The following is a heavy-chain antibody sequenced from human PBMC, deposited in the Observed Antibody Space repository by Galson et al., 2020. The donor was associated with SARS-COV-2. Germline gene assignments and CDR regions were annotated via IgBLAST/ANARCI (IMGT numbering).Heavy chain of an antibody. Sequence: GESLKISCTASGFTFIDYYMHWIRQAPGKGLEWVSHISSSSGYTKYAESVKGRFTISRDNAKNSVYLQMNSLSAEDSAVYYCARDRLYGSGSLAVGGKGTTVAVSS. D-gene: IGHD3-10*01. V-gene: IGHV3-11*06. CDR1: GFTFIDYY. J-gene: IGHJ6*03. CDR3: ARDRLYGSGSLAV. CDR2: ISSSSGYT.